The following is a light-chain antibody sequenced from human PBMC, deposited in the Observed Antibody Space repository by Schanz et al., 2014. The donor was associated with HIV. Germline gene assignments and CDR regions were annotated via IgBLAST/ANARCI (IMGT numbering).Light chain of an antibody. CDR3: QSYDKSNVVI. CDR1: SGSIASNY. J-gene: IGLJ2*01. V-gene: IGLV6-57*04. Sequence: NFMLTQPHSVSESPGKTVTISCTRSSGSIASNYVQWYQQRPGSAPTTVIYDDNQRPSGVPDRFSGSIDSSSKSASLTISGLRTEDEADYYCQSYDKSNVVIFGGGTKLTVL. CDR2: DDN.